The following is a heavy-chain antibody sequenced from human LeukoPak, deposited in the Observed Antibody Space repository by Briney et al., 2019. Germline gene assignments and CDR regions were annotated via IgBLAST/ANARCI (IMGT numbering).Heavy chain of an antibody. CDR2: INHSGST. CDR1: GGSFSGYY. J-gene: IGHJ4*02. Sequence: SETLSLTCAVYGGSFSGYYWSWIRQPPGRGLEWIGEINHSGSTNYDPSLKSRVTISVDTSKNQFSLKLSSVTAADTAVYYCACEIRHYYDSSGSYWGQGTLVTVSS. CDR3: ACEIRHYYDSSGSY. D-gene: IGHD3-22*01. V-gene: IGHV4-34*01.